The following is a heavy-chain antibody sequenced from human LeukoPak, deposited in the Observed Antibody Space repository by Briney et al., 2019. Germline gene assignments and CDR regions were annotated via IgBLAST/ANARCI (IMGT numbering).Heavy chain of an antibody. CDR2: IYYSGST. V-gene: IGHV4-59*01. J-gene: IGHJ3*02. Sequence: ASETLSLTCTVSGGSISSYYWSWIRQPPGKGLEWIGYIYYSGSTNYNPSLKSRVTISVDTSKNQFSLKLSSVTAADTAVYYCARESVYGGRDYLFDIWGQGTMVTVSS. CDR3: ARESVYGGRDYLFDI. CDR1: GGSISSYY. D-gene: IGHD1-26*01.